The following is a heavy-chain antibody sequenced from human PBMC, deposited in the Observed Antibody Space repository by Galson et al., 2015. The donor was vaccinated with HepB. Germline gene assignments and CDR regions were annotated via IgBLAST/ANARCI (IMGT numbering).Heavy chain of an antibody. D-gene: IGHD3-10*01. CDR3: ARREGRRASDYYYGLDV. Sequence: SVKVSCKASRGTLKNYSIHWVRQAPGQGLEWMGEITPPLTTSNSAQQFQDRVTIIADISTNTAYMEVGSLRSDDTAVYYCARREGRRASDYYYGLDVWGQGTTVTVSS. V-gene: IGHV1-69*10. CDR1: RGTLKNYS. J-gene: IGHJ6*02. CDR2: ITPPLTTS.